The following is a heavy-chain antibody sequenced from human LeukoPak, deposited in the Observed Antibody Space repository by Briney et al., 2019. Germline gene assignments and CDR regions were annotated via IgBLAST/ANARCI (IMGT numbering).Heavy chain of an antibody. V-gene: IGHV1-2*02. Sequence: GASVTVSFTASGYTFTVYYMHWMRQPPGQGREWMGWINPNNGGTNYAQKFQRRVTMTRDTSISTAYMELSRLRSDDTAVYYCARDGGYYDSSGYYYGGDFDYWGQGTLVTVSS. CDR2: INPNNGGT. D-gene: IGHD3-22*01. J-gene: IGHJ4*02. CDR3: ARDGGYYDSSGYYYGGDFDY. CDR1: GYTFTVYY.